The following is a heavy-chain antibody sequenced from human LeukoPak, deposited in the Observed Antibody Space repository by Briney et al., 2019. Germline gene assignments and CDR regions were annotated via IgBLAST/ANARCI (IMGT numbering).Heavy chain of an antibody. CDR1: GGSISSSSYY. Sequence: PSETLSLTCTVSGGSISSSSYYWGWIRQPPGKGLEWIGNIFYSGSTYYNPSLKSRVTISVDTSKNQFSLNLSSVTAADTAVYYCARRARAPRHLDYWGQGTLVTVSS. CDR3: ARRARAPRHLDY. D-gene: IGHD6-6*01. CDR2: IFYSGST. V-gene: IGHV4-39*01. J-gene: IGHJ4*02.